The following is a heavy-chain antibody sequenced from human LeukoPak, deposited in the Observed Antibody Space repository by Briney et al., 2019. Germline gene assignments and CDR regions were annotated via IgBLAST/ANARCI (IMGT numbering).Heavy chain of an antibody. CDR2: VYYSGST. CDR1: GGSISSYY. V-gene: IGHV4-59*04. Sequence: SETLSLTCTVSGGSISSYYWSWIRQPPGKGLEWIGSVYYSGSTYYNPSLKSRVTISVDTSKNQFSLNRISVTAADTAYYMDVWGKRTTDTGSS. J-gene: IGHJ6*03. CDR3: V.